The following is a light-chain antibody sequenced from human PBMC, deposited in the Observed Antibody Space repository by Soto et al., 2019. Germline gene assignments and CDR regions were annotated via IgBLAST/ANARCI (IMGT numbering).Light chain of an antibody. J-gene: IGKJ5*01. V-gene: IGKV1-39*01. CDR3: KQSYSTLSIS. CDR2: AAS. Sequence: DIQMTQSPSSLSASVGDRVTITCRASESISRHLNWYQQKPGKAPNLLIYAASTLQNGVPSRFSGSGSGTDFTLTISSLQTEDFANYYCKQSYSTLSISFGQGTRLEIK. CDR1: ESISRH.